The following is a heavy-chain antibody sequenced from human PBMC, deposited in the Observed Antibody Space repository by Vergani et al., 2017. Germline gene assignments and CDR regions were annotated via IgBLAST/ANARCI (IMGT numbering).Heavy chain of an antibody. CDR1: GYSISSGYY. Sequence: QVQLQESGPGLVKPSETLSLTCVVSGYSISSGYYWGWIRQPPGKGLEWIGIIYHSGSTYYKPSLKSRVTISLETSQNQFSLKVHSVTAADTAVYYCARHGNPPSNLAAPLATWGQGSLVTVSS. D-gene: IGHD4-23*01. CDR3: ARHGNPPSNLAAPLAT. J-gene: IGHJ5*02. CDR2: IYHSGST. V-gene: IGHV4-38-2*01.